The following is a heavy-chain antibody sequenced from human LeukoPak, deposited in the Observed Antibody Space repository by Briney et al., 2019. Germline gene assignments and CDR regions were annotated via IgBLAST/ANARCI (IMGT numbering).Heavy chain of an antibody. CDR1: GGIFSSYA. J-gene: IGHJ3*02. Sequence: SVKVSCKASGGIFSSYAISWVRQAPGQGLEWMGGIIPIFGTANYAQKFQGRVTITADESTSTAYMELSSLRSEDTAVYYCAVVRFLEWSPAGAFDIWGQGTMVTVSS. V-gene: IGHV1-69*13. D-gene: IGHD3-3*01. CDR3: AVVRFLEWSPAGAFDI. CDR2: IIPIFGTA.